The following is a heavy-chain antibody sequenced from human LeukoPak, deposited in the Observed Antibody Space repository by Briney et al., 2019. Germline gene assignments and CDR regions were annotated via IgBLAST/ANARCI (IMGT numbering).Heavy chain of an antibody. D-gene: IGHD3-16*02. J-gene: IGHJ5*02. CDR3: AREVVEGYNWFDP. Sequence: SETLSLTCTVSGGSISRYYWSWIRQPPGKGLEWIWYIYYSVSTNYNPSLKSRVTISVDTSKNQFSLKLSSVTAAATAVYYCAREVVEGYNWFDPWGQGTLVTVSS. CDR1: GGSISRYY. V-gene: IGHV4-59*01. CDR2: IYYSVST.